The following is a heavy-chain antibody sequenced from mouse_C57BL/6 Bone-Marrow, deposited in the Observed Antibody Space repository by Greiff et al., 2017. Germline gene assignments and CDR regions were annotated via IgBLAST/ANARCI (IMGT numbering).Heavy chain of an antibody. CDR3: ARRDGYYVDFDH. J-gene: IGHJ2*01. Sequence: VQLQQSGAELARPGASVKLSCKASGYTFTSYGISWVKQRTGQGLEWIGEIYPRSGNTYYNEKFKGKATLTADKSSSTAYMELRSLTSEDSAVYFCARRDGYYVDFDHWGQGTTLTVSS. CDR2: IYPRSGNT. V-gene: IGHV1-81*01. CDR1: GYTFTSYG. D-gene: IGHD2-3*01.